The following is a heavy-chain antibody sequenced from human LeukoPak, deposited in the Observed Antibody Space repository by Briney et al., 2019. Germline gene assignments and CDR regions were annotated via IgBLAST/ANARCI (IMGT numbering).Heavy chain of an antibody. V-gene: IGHV5-51*01. D-gene: IGHD4-23*01. Sequence: GESLKISCKGSGYNFNTYWVAWVRQLPGKGLEWMGIIRPMNSDVRYSPSFQGQVTMSADRSINTAYLQRSSLTASDTAMYYCASRPFETTVVPWDFYWGQGTQVTVSS. J-gene: IGHJ4*02. CDR2: IRPMNSDV. CDR1: GYNFNTYW. CDR3: ASRPFETTVVPWDFY.